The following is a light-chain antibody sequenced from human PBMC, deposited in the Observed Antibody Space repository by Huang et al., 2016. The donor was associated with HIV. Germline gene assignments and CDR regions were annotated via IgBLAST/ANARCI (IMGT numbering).Light chain of an antibody. CDR2: GAS. CDR3: QQYNDWPPLT. CDR1: QGVRTN. J-gene: IGKJ4*01. V-gene: IGKV3D-15*01. Sequence: VMTQSPASLSASPGARVTLSCRASQGVRTNLAWYQQKPGQAPTLLLFGASTRATGTPTRFSGSGSGTDFTLTITSLQASDSAIYYWQQYNDWPPLTVGGGTKVEI.